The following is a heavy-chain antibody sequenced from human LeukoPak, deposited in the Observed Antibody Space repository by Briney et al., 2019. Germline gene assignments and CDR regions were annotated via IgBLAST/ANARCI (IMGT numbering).Heavy chain of an antibody. D-gene: IGHD5-24*01. V-gene: IGHV3-21*04. CDR1: GFTFSSYS. CDR2: ISSSSSYI. Sequence: PGGSLRLSCAASGFTFSSYSMNWVRQAPGKGLEWVSSISSSSSYIYYADSVKGRFTISRDNAKNSLYLQMNSLRAEDTAVYFCAKGGPQFFDYWGQGSLVTVSS. J-gene: IGHJ4*02. CDR3: AKGGPQFFDY.